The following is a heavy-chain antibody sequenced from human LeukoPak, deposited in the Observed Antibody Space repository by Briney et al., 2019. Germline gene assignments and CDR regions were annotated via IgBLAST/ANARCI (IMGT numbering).Heavy chain of an antibody. CDR1: GFTFSSYS. D-gene: IGHD3-16*02. V-gene: IGHV3-48*04. CDR2: ISSSGSTI. CDR3: ARDKYDYVWGSYRPFDY. Sequence: GGSLRLSCAASGFTFSSYSMNWVRQAPGKGLEWVSYISSSGSTIYYADSVKGRFTISRDNAKNSLYLQMNSLRAEDTAVYYCARDKYDYVWGSYRPFDYWGQGTLVTVSS. J-gene: IGHJ4*02.